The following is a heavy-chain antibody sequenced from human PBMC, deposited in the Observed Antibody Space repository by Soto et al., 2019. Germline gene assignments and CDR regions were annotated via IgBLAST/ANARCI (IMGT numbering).Heavy chain of an antibody. CDR1: GFTFSSYS. CDR3: ARDQARQWLVPFDY. D-gene: IGHD6-19*01. CDR2: ISSSSSTI. J-gene: IGHJ4*02. Sequence: GGSLRLSCAASGFTFSSYSMNWVRQAPGKGLEWVSYISSSSSTIYYADSVKGRFTISRDNAKNSLYLQMNSLRAEDTAVYYCARDQARQWLVPFDYWGQGTLVTVSS. V-gene: IGHV3-48*01.